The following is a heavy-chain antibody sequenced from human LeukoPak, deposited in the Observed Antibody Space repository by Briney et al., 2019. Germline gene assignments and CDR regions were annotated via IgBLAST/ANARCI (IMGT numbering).Heavy chain of an antibody. V-gene: IGHV1-46*01. Sequence: GASVKVSCKASGYSFTSHYMHWVRQAPGQGLEWLGLINPSGSSTLYAQKFQGRVTMTRDMSTTTDYMELSSLRSEDTAVYYCARGRSGQQLVLPYWGQGTLVTVSS. J-gene: IGHJ4*02. CDR3: ARGRSGQQLVLPY. CDR1: GYSFTSHY. CDR2: INPSGSST. D-gene: IGHD6-13*01.